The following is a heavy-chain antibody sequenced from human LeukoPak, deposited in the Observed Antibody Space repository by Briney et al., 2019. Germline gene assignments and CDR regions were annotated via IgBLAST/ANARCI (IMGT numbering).Heavy chain of an antibody. D-gene: IGHD6-13*01. CDR2: INSDGSST. CDR3: ARDERIAAATNWFNP. V-gene: IGHV3-74*01. Sequence: GGSVRLSCAASGFTFSSYWMHWVRKAPGKGLVWVSRINSDGSSTSYADSVKGRFTISRDNAKNTLYLQMNSLRAEDTAVYYCARDERIAAATNWFNPWGQGTLVTVSS. CDR1: GFTFSSYW. J-gene: IGHJ5*02.